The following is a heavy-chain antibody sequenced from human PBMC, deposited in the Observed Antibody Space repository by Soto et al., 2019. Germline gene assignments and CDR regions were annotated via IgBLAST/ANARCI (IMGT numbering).Heavy chain of an antibody. CDR1: GGSISSGGYY. Sequence: SETLSLTCAVSGGSISSGGYYWSWIRQHPGTGLEWIGHISYSGSTYYNPSLKSRVTISVDTSKNQFSLKLSSVTAADTAVYYCARSPTVTTFDYWGQGTLVTVSS. J-gene: IGHJ4*02. V-gene: IGHV4-31*11. CDR2: ISYSGST. CDR3: ARSPTVTTFDY. D-gene: IGHD4-17*01.